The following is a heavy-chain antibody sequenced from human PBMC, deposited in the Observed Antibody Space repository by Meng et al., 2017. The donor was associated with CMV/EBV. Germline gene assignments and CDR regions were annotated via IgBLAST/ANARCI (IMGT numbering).Heavy chain of an antibody. J-gene: IGHJ3*02. CDR1: GYTFTSYY. Sequence: ASEKVSCKASGYTFTSYYMHWVRQAPGQELEWMGIINPNAGTTNYAQKFQGRVTMTRDTSTSSVYMELSSLRSEDTAVYYCARDAVNWNSESDAFDIWGQGTMVTVSS. CDR2: INPNAGTT. V-gene: IGHV1-46*01. CDR3: ARDAVNWNSESDAFDI. D-gene: IGHD1-7*01.